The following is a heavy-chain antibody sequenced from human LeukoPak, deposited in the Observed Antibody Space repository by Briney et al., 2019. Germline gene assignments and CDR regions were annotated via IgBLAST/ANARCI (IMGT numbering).Heavy chain of an antibody. CDR3: ARLSRGS. Sequence: GGSLRLSCAASGFTFDDYAMHWVRQAPGKGLEWVSGISWNSGSIGYADSVKGRFTISRDNAKNSLYLQMNSLRAEDTAVYYCARLSRGSWGQGTLVTVSS. CDR1: GFTFDDYA. CDR2: ISWNSGSI. D-gene: IGHD2-15*01. V-gene: IGHV3-9*01. J-gene: IGHJ4*02.